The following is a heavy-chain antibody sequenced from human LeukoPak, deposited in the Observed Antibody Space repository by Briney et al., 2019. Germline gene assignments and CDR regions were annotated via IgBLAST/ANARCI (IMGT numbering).Heavy chain of an antibody. J-gene: IGHJ3*02. CDR2: IIGSGGST. Sequence: TGGSLTLSCAASGFTFDDYAMHWVRHAPGKVLEWVSAIIGSGGSTYYADSVKGRFTISRDTSKNTLYQQMNSLRAEDTAVYYCAKDRRSGSYWDAFDIWGQGTMVTVSS. V-gene: IGHV3-23*01. CDR1: GFTFDDYA. D-gene: IGHD1-26*01. CDR3: AKDRRSGSYWDAFDI.